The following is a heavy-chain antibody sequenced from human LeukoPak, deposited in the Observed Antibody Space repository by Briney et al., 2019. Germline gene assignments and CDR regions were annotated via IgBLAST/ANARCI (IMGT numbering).Heavy chain of an antibody. Sequence: PSETLSLTCTVSGGSISSSSYYWGWIRQPPGKGLEWIGSIYYSGSTYYNPSLKSRVTISVDTSKNQFSLKLSSVTAADTAVYYCARRDSSGRLDPWGQGTLVTVSS. D-gene: IGHD6-19*01. J-gene: IGHJ5*02. CDR3: ARRDSSGRLDP. CDR2: IYYSGST. CDR1: GGSISSSSYY. V-gene: IGHV4-39*07.